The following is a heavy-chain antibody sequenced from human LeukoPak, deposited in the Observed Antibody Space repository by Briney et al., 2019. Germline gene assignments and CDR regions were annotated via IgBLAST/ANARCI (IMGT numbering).Heavy chain of an antibody. V-gene: IGHV3-21*01. J-gene: IGHJ4*02. CDR3: ARDLMVRGVIAPSDY. CDR2: ISSSSSYI. CDR1: GFTFSSYS. D-gene: IGHD3-10*01. Sequence: GGSLRLSCAASGFTFSSYSMNWVRQAPGKGLEWVSSISSSSSYIYYADSVKGRFTISRDNSKNTLYLQMNSLRAEDTAVYYCARDLMVRGVIAPSDYWGQGTLVTVSS.